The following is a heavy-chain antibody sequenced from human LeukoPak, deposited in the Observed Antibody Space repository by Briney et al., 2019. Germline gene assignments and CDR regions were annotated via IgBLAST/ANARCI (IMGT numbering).Heavy chain of an antibody. D-gene: IGHD1-26*01. J-gene: IGHJ4*02. Sequence: GGSLRLSCAASGFSFGSYAMTWVRQAPGKGLEGLEWVSAISGSGVATYYADSVKGRFTISRDNSKNTLYLQMNSLRAEDTAVYYCVTEVSGSFPTWGQGTLVTVSS. CDR3: VTEVSGSFPT. CDR1: GFSFGSYA. V-gene: IGHV3-23*01. CDR2: ISGSGVAT.